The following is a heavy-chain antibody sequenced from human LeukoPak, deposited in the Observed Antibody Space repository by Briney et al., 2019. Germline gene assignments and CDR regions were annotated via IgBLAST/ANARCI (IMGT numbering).Heavy chain of an antibody. Sequence: ASVKVSCKASGYTFTSYDINWVRQATGQGLEWMGWMNPNSGNTGYAQKFQGRVTMTRNTSISTAYMELSSLRSEDTAVYYCARAPLKARPSRYYYMDVWGKGTTVTVSS. J-gene: IGHJ6*03. V-gene: IGHV1-8*01. CDR1: GYTFTSYD. CDR3: ARAPLKARPSRYYYMDV. D-gene: IGHD6-6*01. CDR2: MNPNSGNT.